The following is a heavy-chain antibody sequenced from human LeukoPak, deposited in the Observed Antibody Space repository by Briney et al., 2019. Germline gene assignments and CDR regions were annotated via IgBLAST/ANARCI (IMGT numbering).Heavy chain of an antibody. V-gene: IGHV3-30-3*01. CDR3: ARGISSSSGWLLDY. D-gene: IGHD6-19*01. Sequence: GGSLRLSCAASGFTFSSYAMHWVRQAPGKGLEWVSVISYDGSNKYYADSVKGRFTISRDNSKNTLYLQMNSLRAEDTAVYYCARGISSSSGWLLDYWGRGTLVTVSS. J-gene: IGHJ4*02. CDR2: ISYDGSNK. CDR1: GFTFSSYA.